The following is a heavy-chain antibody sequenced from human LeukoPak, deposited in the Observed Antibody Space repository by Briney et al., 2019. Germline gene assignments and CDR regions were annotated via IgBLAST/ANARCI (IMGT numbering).Heavy chain of an antibody. D-gene: IGHD3-22*01. CDR2: IYYSGST. J-gene: IGHJ4*02. Sequence: SETLSLTCTVSGGSISSYYWSWIRQPPGKGLEWIGYIYYSGSTNYSPSLKSRVTISVDTSKSQFSLKLSSVTAADTAAYYCASPYYYDSSGYYPFGYWGQGTPVTVSS. V-gene: IGHV4-59*01. CDR3: ASPYYYDSSGYYPFGY. CDR1: GGSISSYY.